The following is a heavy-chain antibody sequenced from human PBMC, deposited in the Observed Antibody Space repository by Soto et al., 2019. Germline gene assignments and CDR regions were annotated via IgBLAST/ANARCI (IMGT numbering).Heavy chain of an antibody. Sequence: QVQLQESGPGLVKPSETLSLTCTVSGGSISSYYWSWIRQPPGKGLEWIGYIYYSGSTNYNPSLMSRATIAVAPSPSPSARRPRSAPAAGTAVYSCARTLFGWGIWFDPWGQGTLVTVSS. J-gene: IGHJ5*02. CDR1: GGSISSYY. D-gene: IGHD3-10*02. CDR2: IYYSGST. CDR3: ARTLFGWGIWFDP. V-gene: IGHV4-59*01.